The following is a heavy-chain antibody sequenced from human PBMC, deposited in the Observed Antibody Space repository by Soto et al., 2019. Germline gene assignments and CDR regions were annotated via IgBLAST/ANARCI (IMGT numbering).Heavy chain of an antibody. CDR1: GFTFSSYS. CDR2: ISSSGSSI. J-gene: IGHJ4*02. CDR3: AKASWELPDYFDY. D-gene: IGHD1-26*01. V-gene: IGHV3-23*01. Sequence: GGSLRLSCAASGFTFSSYSMNWVRQAPGKGLEWVSYISSSGSSIYYADSVKGRFTISRDNSKNTLYLQMNSLRAEDTAVYYCAKASWELPDYFDYWGQGTLVTVSS.